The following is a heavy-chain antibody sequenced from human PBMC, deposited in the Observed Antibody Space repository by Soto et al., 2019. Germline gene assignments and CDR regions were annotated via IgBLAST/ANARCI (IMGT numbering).Heavy chain of an antibody. J-gene: IGHJ6*02. CDR1: GFTFSTSA. D-gene: IGHD3-10*01. Sequence: QVQLVESGGGVVQPGRSLRLSCAASGFTFSTSAMYWVRQAPGKGLEWVSVISYDGSDKYYADSVKGRFTISRDNSKNTLYLQINSLRREDTAVYYCARDGGSGSGMDVWGQGTTVTVSS. CDR3: ARDGGSGSGMDV. V-gene: IGHV3-30-3*01. CDR2: ISYDGSDK.